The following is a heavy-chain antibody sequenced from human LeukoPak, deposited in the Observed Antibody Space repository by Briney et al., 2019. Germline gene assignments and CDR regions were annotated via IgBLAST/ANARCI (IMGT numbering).Heavy chain of an antibody. CDR3: AKMPPTVAGYYYFDY. Sequence: TGGSLRLSCAASGFTFSSYGMHWVRQAPGKGLEWVAVIWYDGSNKYYADSVKGRFTISRDNSKNTLYLQMNSLRAEDTAVYYCAKMPPTVAGYYYFDYWGQGTLVTVSS. CDR2: IWYDGSNK. CDR1: GFTFSSYG. D-gene: IGHD6-19*01. J-gene: IGHJ4*02. V-gene: IGHV3-33*06.